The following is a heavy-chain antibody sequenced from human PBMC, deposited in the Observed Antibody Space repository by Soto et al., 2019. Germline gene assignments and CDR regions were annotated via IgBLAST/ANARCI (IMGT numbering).Heavy chain of an antibody. Sequence: GGSLRLSCAASGFTFSSYSMNWVRQAPGKGLEWVSSISSSSYIYYADSVKGRFTISRDNAKNSLYLQMNSLRAEDTAVYYCARDTMPDYDFWSGFYGWFDPWGQGTLVTVSS. CDR3: ARDTMPDYDFWSGFYGWFDP. D-gene: IGHD3-3*01. J-gene: IGHJ5*02. CDR2: ISSSSYI. CDR1: GFTFSSYS. V-gene: IGHV3-21*01.